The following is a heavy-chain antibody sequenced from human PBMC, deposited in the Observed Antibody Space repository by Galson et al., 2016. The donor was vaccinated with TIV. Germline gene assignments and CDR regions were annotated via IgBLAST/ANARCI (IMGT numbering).Heavy chain of an antibody. CDR3: ARVVGYCSGDDCLLEAAFDI. D-gene: IGHD2-15*01. Sequence: TLSLTCTVSGAFIRSGSYYWNWIRQPAGKGLEWIGRIYTSGITNYKPLLKSRLTISVDASKKQFSLKSTSVTAADTAVYYCARVVGYCSGDDCLLEAAFDIWGQGTLVSVSS. V-gene: IGHV4-61*02. J-gene: IGHJ3*02. CDR2: IYTSGIT. CDR1: GAFIRSGSYY.